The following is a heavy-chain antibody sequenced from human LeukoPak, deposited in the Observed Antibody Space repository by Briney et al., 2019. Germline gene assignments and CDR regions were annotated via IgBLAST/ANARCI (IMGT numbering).Heavy chain of an antibody. CDR2: ISAYNGNT. Sequence: ASVTVSCKASSYTFTNYAFTWVRQAPGQGLEWMGWISAYNGNTNYAQKLQGRVTMTTDTSTSTAYMELRSLRSDDTAVYYCARGLEWLTRRHTWFDPWGQGTLVTVSS. D-gene: IGHD3-3*01. J-gene: IGHJ5*02. V-gene: IGHV1-18*01. CDR1: SYTFTNYA. CDR3: ARGLEWLTRRHTWFDP.